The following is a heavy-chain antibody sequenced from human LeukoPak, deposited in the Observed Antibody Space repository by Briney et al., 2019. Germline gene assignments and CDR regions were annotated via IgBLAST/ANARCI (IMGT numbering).Heavy chain of an antibody. Sequence: GRSLRLSCAASGFTFSSYGMHWVRQAPGKGLEWVAVIWYDGSNKYYADSVKGRFTISRDNSKNTLYLQMNSLRAEDTAVYYCARANTYDSNYYYGMDVWGQGTTVTVSS. CDR3: ARANTYDSNYYYGMDV. V-gene: IGHV3-33*01. J-gene: IGHJ6*02. D-gene: IGHD5-12*01. CDR2: IWYDGSNK. CDR1: GFTFSSYG.